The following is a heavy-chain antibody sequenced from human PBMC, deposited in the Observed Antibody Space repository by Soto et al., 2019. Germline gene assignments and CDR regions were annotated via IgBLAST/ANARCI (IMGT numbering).Heavy chain of an antibody. CDR2: ISSSSSTI. D-gene: IGHD3-9*01. CDR1: GFTFSSYS. J-gene: IGHJ6*02. CDR3: ARDRLGNDILTGYFVYYYYGMDV. Sequence: GGSLRLSCAASGFTFSSYSINWVRQAPGKGLEWVSYISSSSSTIYYADSVKGRFTISRDNAKNSLYLQMNSLRDEDTAVYYCARDRLGNDILTGYFVYYYYGMDVWGQGTTVTVSS. V-gene: IGHV3-48*02.